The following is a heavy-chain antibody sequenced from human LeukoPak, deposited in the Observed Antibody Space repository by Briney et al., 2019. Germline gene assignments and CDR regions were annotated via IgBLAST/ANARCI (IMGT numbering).Heavy chain of an antibody. D-gene: IGHD1-26*01. V-gene: IGHV4-31*03. J-gene: IGHJ2*01. Sequence: SETLSLTCTVSGGSISSDGYYWSWIRQHPGKGLEWIGYIYYSGSTYYNPSLKSRVTISVDTSKNQFSLKLSSVTAADTAVYYCARVGYSGSYRRGYFDLWGRGTLVTVSS. CDR3: ARVGYSGSYRRGYFDL. CDR1: GGSISSDGYY. CDR2: IYYSGST.